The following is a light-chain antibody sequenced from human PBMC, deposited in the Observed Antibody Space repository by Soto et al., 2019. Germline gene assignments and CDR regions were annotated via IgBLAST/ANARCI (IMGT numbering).Light chain of an antibody. CDR3: QSFDDSLTHAV. CDR2: GNN. V-gene: IGLV1-40*01. Sequence: QSVLTQPPSVSGAPGQGVTISCTGSNSNIGAGSHVHWYQHFPGAAPRLLIYGNNNRPSGVTARFSASKSDTSASLAITGLQADAAADYYCQSFDDSLTHAVFGGGTKVTVL. J-gene: IGLJ3*02. CDR1: NSNIGAGSH.